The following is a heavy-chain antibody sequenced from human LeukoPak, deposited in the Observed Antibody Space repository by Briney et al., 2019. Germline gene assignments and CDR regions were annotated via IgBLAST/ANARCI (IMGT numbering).Heavy chain of an antibody. CDR3: ARSNYDSTTFYYHLDL. D-gene: IGHD2/OR15-2a*01. Sequence: PGGSLRLSCAASGFTFSSYWMHWVRQAPGKGPVWVSRVDVHGQGTAYADSVKDRFTISRDNAKNTLSLQMNSLSAEDTAVYYCARSNYDSTTFYYHLDLWGQGTLVTVSS. J-gene: IGHJ5*02. CDR1: GFTFSSYW. CDR2: VDVHGQGT. V-gene: IGHV3-74*01.